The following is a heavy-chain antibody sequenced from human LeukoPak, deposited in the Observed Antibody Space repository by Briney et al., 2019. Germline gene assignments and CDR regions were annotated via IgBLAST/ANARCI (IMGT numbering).Heavy chain of an antibody. D-gene: IGHD1-26*01. CDR3: AKDGKDAFDI. J-gene: IGHJ3*02. CDR2: IKQDGSEK. Sequence: PGGSLRLSCVASGFTFDNCWMSWVRQAPGKGLEWVANIKQDGSEKYYVDSVKGRFTISRDNSKNTLYLQMNSLRAEDTAVYYCAKDGKDAFDIWGQGTMVTVSS. V-gene: IGHV3-7*03. CDR1: GFTFDNCW.